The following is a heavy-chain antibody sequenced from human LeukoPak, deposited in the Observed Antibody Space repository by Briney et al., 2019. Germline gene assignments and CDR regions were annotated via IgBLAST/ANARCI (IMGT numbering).Heavy chain of an antibody. CDR1: GGSISSGGYY. D-gene: IGHD3-9*01. Sequence: SETLSLTCTVSGGSISSGGYYWSWIRQPPGKGLEWIGEINHSGSTNYNPSLKSRVTISVDTSKNQFSLKLSSVTAADTAVYYCARVSLELRYFDWPSLSYGMDVWGQGTTVTVSS. J-gene: IGHJ6*02. CDR3: ARVSLELRYFDWPSLSYGMDV. CDR2: INHSGST. V-gene: IGHV4-39*07.